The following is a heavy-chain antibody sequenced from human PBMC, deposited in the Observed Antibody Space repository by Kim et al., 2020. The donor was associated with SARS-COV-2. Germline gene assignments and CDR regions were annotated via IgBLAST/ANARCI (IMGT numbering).Heavy chain of an antibody. CDR3: ARDRGPRITSHPNWFDP. D-gene: IGHD3-10*01. V-gene: IGHV3-33*08. J-gene: IGHJ5*02. CDR1: GFTFSSYG. Sequence: GGSLRLSCAASGFTFSSYGMHWVRQAPGKGLEWVAVIWYDGSNKYYADSVKGRFTISRDNSKNTLYLQMNSLRAEDTAVYYCARDRGPRITSHPNWFDPWGQGTLVTVSS. CDR2: IWYDGSNK.